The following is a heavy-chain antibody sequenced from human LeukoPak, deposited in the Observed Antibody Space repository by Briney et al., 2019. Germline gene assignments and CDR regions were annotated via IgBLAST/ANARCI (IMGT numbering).Heavy chain of an antibody. Sequence: GASVKVSCKASGGTFSSYAISWVRQAPGQGLEWMGGIIPIFGTANYAQKFQGRVTITTDESTSTAYMELSSLRSEDTAVYYCASGPGPDIVVVPADYWGQGTLVTVSS. CDR3: ASGPGPDIVVVPADY. V-gene: IGHV1-69*05. J-gene: IGHJ4*02. CDR1: GGTFSSYA. D-gene: IGHD2-2*01. CDR2: IIPIFGTA.